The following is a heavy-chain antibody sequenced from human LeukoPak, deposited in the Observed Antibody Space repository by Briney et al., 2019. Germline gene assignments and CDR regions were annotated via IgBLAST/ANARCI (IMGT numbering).Heavy chain of an antibody. D-gene: IGHD3-3*01. Sequence: LETLSLTCTVSGGSISSSSYYWGWIRPPPGKGLEWIGSIYYSGSTYYNPSLKSRVTLSVDTSKNQFALKLSSVTAADTAVYYCARGSPTYYDFWSGYSGGDAFDIWGQGTMVTVSS. CDR1: GGSISSSSYY. V-gene: IGHV4-39*06. J-gene: IGHJ3*02. CDR3: ARGSPTYYDFWSGYSGGDAFDI. CDR2: IYYSGST.